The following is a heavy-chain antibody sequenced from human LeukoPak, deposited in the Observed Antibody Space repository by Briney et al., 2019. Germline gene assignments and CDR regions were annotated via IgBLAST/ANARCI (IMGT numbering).Heavy chain of an antibody. Sequence: GGSLRLSCAASGFTFSSHWMSWVRQAPEKGLEWVANIRQDGNEKYYVDSAKGRFTISRDNSKNTLYLQMNSLRAEDTAVYYCAVQQLVQFDYWGQGTLVTVSS. V-gene: IGHV3-7*01. CDR1: GFTFSSHW. J-gene: IGHJ4*02. CDR3: AVQQLVQFDY. D-gene: IGHD6-13*01. CDR2: IRQDGNEK.